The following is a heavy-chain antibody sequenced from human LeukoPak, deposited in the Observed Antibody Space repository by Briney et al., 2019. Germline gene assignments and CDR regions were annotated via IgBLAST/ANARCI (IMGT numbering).Heavy chain of an antibody. CDR2: INHSGST. V-gene: IGHV4-34*01. CDR1: GGSFSGYY. Sequence: PSETLSLTCAVYGGSFSGYYWSCIRQPPGKGLEWIGEINHSGSTYYNPSLKSRVTISVDTSKNQFSLKLSSVTAADTAVYYCAENMVRGVFPMDVWGQGTTVTVSS. CDR3: AENMVRGVFPMDV. D-gene: IGHD3-10*01. J-gene: IGHJ6*02.